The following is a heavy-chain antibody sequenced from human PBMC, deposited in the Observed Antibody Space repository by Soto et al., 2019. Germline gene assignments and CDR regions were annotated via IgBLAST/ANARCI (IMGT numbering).Heavy chain of an antibody. CDR1: GGSISSYY. J-gene: IGHJ6*02. CDR2: IYTSGST. CDR3: ARDVVWEWTVVVPAAIDYYYGMDV. D-gene: IGHD2-2*02. V-gene: IGHV4-4*07. Sequence: SETLSLTCTVSGGSISSYYWSWIRQPAGKGLEWIGRIYTSGSTNYNPSLKSRVTMSVDTSKNRFSLKLSSVTAADTAVYYCARDVVWEWTVVVPAAIDYYYGMDVWGQGTTVTVSS.